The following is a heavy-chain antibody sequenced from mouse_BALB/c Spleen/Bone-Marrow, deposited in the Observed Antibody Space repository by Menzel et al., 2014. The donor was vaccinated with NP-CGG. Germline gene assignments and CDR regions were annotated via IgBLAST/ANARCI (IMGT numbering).Heavy chain of an antibody. CDR1: GFNIKDTY. V-gene: IGHV14-3*02. CDR2: IDPANGNT. CDR3: ARYRLGTYFDY. D-gene: IGHD2-14*01. J-gene: IGHJ2*01. Sequence: EVKLMESGAELVKPGASVKLSCTASGFNIKDTYMHWGKQRPEQGLEWIGRIDPANGNTKYDPKFQGKATITADTSSNTAYLQLSSLTSEDTAVYYCARYRLGTYFDYWGQGTTLTVSS.